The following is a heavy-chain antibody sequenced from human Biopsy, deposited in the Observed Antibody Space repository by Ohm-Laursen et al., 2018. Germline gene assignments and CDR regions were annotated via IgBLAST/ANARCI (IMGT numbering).Heavy chain of an antibody. CDR3: ATKLTGYFHH. D-gene: IGHD3-9*01. CDR1: ARTFSNYG. J-gene: IGHJ1*01. CDR2: NIPILGTG. Sequence: PSVKVSCKAPARTFSNYGVNWVRQAPGQGLEWLGGNIPILGTGNYAQKFQDRVPVAADTSTSTATMELRSLRSDDTAVYYCATKLTGYFHHWGQGTLVIVSS. V-gene: IGHV1-69*06.